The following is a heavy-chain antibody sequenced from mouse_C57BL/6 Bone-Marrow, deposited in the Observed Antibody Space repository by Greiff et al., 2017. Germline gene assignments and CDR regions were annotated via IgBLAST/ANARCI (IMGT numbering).Heavy chain of an antibody. D-gene: IGHD2-3*01. Sequence: QVQLQQSGAELVKPGASVKISCKASGYAFSSYWMHWVKQRPGRGREWIGRIDPNSGGTRYNEKFKSKATLTVDKPASTAYMQLSSLTSEDSAVYYCSRSRWLLPYYFYCWGQGTTLTVSA. CDR1: GYAFSSYW. CDR2: IDPNSGGT. CDR3: SRSRWLLPYYFYC. J-gene: IGHJ2*01. V-gene: IGHV1-72*01.